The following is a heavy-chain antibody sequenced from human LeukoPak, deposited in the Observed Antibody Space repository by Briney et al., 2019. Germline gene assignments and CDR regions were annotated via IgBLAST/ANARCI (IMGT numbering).Heavy chain of an antibody. Sequence: PSETLSLTCAVYGGSFSGYYWSWIRQPPGKGLEWIGYIYYSGGTNYNPSLKSRVTISVDTSKNQFSLKLSSVTAADTAVYYCARQGYSSGYIDYWGQGTLVTVSS. D-gene: IGHD6-19*01. J-gene: IGHJ4*02. CDR2: IYYSGGT. V-gene: IGHV4-59*08. CDR3: ARQGYSSGYIDY. CDR1: GGSFSGYY.